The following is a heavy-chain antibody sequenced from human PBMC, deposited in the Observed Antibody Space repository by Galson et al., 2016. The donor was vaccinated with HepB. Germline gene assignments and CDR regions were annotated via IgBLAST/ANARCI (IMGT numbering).Heavy chain of an antibody. J-gene: IGHJ6*02. CDR2: IYPGDSEI. CDR1: GYSFPYYW. V-gene: IGHV5-51*01. Sequence: QSGAEVNKAGESLKISCKASGYSFPYYWIGWVRQKPGKGLEWMGIIYPGDSEIRYSPSFQGQVTMSVDKSISTAFLQWSGLKASDTAMYYCARQYNFWSGYSESYYGMDVWGQGTTVTVSS. D-gene: IGHD3-3*01. CDR3: ARQYNFWSGYSESYYGMDV.